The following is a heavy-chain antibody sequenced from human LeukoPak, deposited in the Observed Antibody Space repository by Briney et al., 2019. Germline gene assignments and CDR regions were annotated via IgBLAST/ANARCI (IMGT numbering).Heavy chain of an antibody. V-gene: IGHV1-69*13. D-gene: IGHD3-3*01. CDR2: IIPIFGTA. J-gene: IGHJ6*03. CDR1: GGTFSSYA. CDR3: ARDSPYYDFWSGSAPSSYYYYMDV. Sequence: RASVKVSCKASGGTFSSYAISWVRQAPGQGVEWMGGIIPIFGTANYAQKFQGRVTITADEYKSTDYMEVRRQRYEEAAVYYCARDSPYYDFWSGSAPSSYYYYMDVWGKGTTVTVSS.